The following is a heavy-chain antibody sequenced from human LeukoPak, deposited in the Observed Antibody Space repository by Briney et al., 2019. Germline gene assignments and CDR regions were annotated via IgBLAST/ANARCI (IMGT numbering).Heavy chain of an antibody. CDR2: MYYSGST. CDR3: VRHHTYYGNFDY. V-gene: IGHV4-39*01. CDR1: GGSISSSNYY. D-gene: IGHD4-17*01. J-gene: IGHJ4*02. Sequence: SETLSLTCTVSGGSISSSNYYWGWIRQPPGKGLEWIGSMYYSGSTYYNPSLKSRVTISVDTSKNQFSLTLSSVTAADTAVYSCVRHHTYYGNFDYWGQGTLVAVSS.